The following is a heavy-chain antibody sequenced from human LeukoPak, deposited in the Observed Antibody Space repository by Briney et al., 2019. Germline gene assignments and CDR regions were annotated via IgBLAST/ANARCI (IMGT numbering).Heavy chain of an antibody. Sequence: PSETLSLTCTVAGGSISSSSYYWGWIRQPPGKGLEWIGSIYYSGSTYYNPSLKSRVTISVDTSKNQFSLKLSSVTAADTAVYYCARTRGTHSAYYFDCWGQGTLVTVSS. CDR2: IYYSGST. CDR3: ARTRGTHSAYYFDC. V-gene: IGHV4-39*01. CDR1: GGSISSSSYY. J-gene: IGHJ4*02. D-gene: IGHD1-26*01.